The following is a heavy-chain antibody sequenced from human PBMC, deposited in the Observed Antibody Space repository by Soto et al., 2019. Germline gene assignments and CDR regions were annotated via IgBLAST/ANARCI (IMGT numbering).Heavy chain of an antibody. CDR2: ISSNGGST. J-gene: IGHJ4*02. Sequence: EVQLVESGGGLVQPGGSLRLSCAASGFTFSSYVMHWVRQAPGKGLEYVSAISSNGGSTYYANSVKGRFTISRDNSKNTRYLQMGSLRAEDMAVYHCAIGQRYYGSGTPVDYWGQGTLVTVSS. D-gene: IGHD3-10*01. V-gene: IGHV3-64*01. CDR1: GFTFSSYV. CDR3: AIGQRYYGSGTPVDY.